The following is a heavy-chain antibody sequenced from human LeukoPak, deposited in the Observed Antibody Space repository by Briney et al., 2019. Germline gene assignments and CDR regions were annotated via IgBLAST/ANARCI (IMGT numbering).Heavy chain of an antibody. CDR3: GREVYYVWGSPPSLYFES. J-gene: IGHJ4*02. D-gene: IGHD3-16*01. Sequence: GGSLRLSCAASGFTFRNYVIHWVRQAPGKGLEWVAVTSSDLNVKLYADSVKGRFTISRDNSRSTLYLQMNSLRPEDTAIYYCGREVYYVWGSPPSLYFESGGQGPLVPVSS. CDR2: TSSDLNVK. CDR1: GFTFRNYV. V-gene: IGHV3-30-3*01.